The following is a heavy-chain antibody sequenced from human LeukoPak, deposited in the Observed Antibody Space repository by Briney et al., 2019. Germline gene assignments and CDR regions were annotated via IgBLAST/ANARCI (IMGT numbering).Heavy chain of an antibody. J-gene: IGHJ3*01. Sequence: PSETLSLTCTVSLDSTTSNFWSWVRQPPGKGLEWIGEIHRSGSPNYNPSLQSRVTISIDRSRNQIALELSSVTAADTAVYYCAREDDDWGPNTLDVWGQGTVVTVPS. CDR3: AREDDDWGPNTLDV. D-gene: IGHD7-27*01. CDR2: IHRSGSP. CDR1: LDSTTSNF. V-gene: IGHV4-4*02.